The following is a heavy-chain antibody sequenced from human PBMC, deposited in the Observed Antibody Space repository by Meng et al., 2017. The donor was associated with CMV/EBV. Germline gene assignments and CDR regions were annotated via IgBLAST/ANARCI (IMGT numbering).Heavy chain of an antibody. D-gene: IGHD2-2*01. CDR3: TYRAAAIPF. CDR1: GFTFSNAW. J-gene: IGHJ4*02. V-gene: IGHV3-15*01. Sequence: GESLKISCAASGFTFSNAWMSWVRQAPGKGLEWVGRIKSKTDGGTTDYAAPVKGRFTISRDDSKNTLYLQMNSLKTEDTAVYYCTYRAAAIPFWGQGTLVTVSS. CDR2: IKSKTDGGTT.